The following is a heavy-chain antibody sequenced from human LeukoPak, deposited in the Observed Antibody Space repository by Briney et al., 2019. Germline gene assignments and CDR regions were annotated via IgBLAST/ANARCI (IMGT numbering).Heavy chain of an antibody. J-gene: IGHJ5*01. CDR3: ANFERTVAGPYNWFDS. D-gene: IGHD6-19*01. V-gene: IGHV3-23*01. CDR1: RFNFRNYA. CDR2: ISDSGGHT. Sequence: PGGSLRLSCTASRFNFRNYAMIWVRQAPGKGPEWVSAISDSGGHTYYADSVKGRFTISRDNSKNTLYLQINSLRAEDTARYYCANFERTVAGPYNWFDSWGQGTLVTVSS.